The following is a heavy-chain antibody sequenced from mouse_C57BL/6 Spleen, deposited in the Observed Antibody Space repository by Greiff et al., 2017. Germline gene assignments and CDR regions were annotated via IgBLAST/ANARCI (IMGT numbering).Heavy chain of an antibody. D-gene: IGHD2-2*01. CDR1: GYTFTSYW. Sequence: QVQLQQPGAELVMPGASVKLSCKASGYTFTSYWMHWVKQRPGQGLEWIGEIDPSNSYTNYNQKFKGKSTLTVDKSSSTAYMQLSSLTSEDSAVYYRARKGGYDGEGFAYWGQGTLVTVSA. V-gene: IGHV1-69*01. CDR3: ARKGGYDGEGFAY. J-gene: IGHJ3*01. CDR2: IDPSNSYT.